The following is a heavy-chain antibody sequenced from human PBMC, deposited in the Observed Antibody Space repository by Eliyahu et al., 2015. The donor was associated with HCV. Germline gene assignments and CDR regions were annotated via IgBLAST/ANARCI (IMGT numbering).Heavy chain of an antibody. D-gene: IGHD1-26*01. Sequence: EVQLVESGGGLVQPGGSLRLSCSASGFXFSSYAMHWVRQAPGKGLEYVSAISSNGGSTYYADSVKGRFTISRDNSKNTLYLQMSSLRAEDTAVYYCVKGSGSYYLRWRYWGQGTLVTVSS. CDR3: VKGSGSYYLRWRY. CDR1: GFXFSSYA. V-gene: IGHV3-64D*09. CDR2: ISSNGGST. J-gene: IGHJ4*02.